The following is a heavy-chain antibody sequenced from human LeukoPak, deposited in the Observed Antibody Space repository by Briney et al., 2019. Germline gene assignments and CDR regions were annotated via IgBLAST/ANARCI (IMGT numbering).Heavy chain of an antibody. CDR2: VYYGGSP. CDR1: GDSISNDNFY. J-gene: IGHJ6*03. CDR3: ARVAAGANYYYYYYMDV. D-gene: IGHD6-13*01. V-gene: IGHV4-39*07. Sequence: PSETLSLTCTVSGDSISNDNFYWGWIRPPPGKGLEWVGSVYYGGSPDYNPSLTSRVTMSVDTSKNQFSLKLSSVTAADTAVYYCARVAAGANYYYYYYMDVWGKGTTVTVSS.